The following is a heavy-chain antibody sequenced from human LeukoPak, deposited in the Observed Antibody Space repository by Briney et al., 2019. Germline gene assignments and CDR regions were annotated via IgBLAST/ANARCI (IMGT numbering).Heavy chain of an antibody. Sequence: GGSLRLSCAASEFTFDEYSMHWVRQAPGKGLEWVSLISGDGATTSYADSVKGRFTISRDNSKDSLYLQMDSLRSEDTGLYFCARDIWCCYDTSGYFDCWGQGTRVTVSS. J-gene: IGHJ4*02. V-gene: IGHV3-43*02. CDR2: ISGDGATT. CDR3: ARDIWCCYDTSGYFDC. D-gene: IGHD3-22*01. CDR1: EFTFDEYS.